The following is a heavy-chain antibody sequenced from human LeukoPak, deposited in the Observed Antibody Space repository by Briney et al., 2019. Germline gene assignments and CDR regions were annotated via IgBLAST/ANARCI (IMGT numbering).Heavy chain of an antibody. CDR1: GFTFSSYS. D-gene: IGHD3-22*01. J-gene: IGHJ3*02. Sequence: PGRSLRLSCAASGFTFSSYSMNWVRQAPGKGLEWVSSISSSSSYIYYADSVKGRFTISRDNAKNSLYLQMNSLRAEDTAVYYCAREVHGGYDAFDIWGQGTMVTVSS. CDR3: AREVHGGYDAFDI. V-gene: IGHV3-21*01. CDR2: ISSSSSYI.